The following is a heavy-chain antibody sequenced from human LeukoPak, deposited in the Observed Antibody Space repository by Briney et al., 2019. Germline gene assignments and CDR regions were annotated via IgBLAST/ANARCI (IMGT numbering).Heavy chain of an antibody. CDR2: MNPNSGNT. CDR1: GYTFTSYD. CDR3: ARGRGVDIVATIIGY. V-gene: IGHV1-8*01. D-gene: IGHD5-12*01. J-gene: IGHJ4*02. Sequence: GASVKLSCKASGYTFTSYDINWVRQATGQGLEWMGWMNPNSGNTGYAQKFQGRVTMTRNTSISTAYMEMSSLRSEDTAVYYCARGRGVDIVATIIGYWGQGTLVTVSS.